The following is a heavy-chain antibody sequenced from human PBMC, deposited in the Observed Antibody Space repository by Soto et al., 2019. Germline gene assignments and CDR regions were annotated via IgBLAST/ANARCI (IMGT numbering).Heavy chain of an antibody. CDR1: GFTFSGYS. Sequence: EVQLVESGGGLVKPGGSLRLSCETSGFTFSGYSMNWVRQAPGKGLEWVSSISSSSSYIYYADSVKGRLTISRDNANNSLYLQMTSLRAEDTDVYYCARDILDYWGQGTLVTVSS. J-gene: IGHJ4*02. CDR3: ARDILDY. CDR2: ISSSSSYI. V-gene: IGHV3-21*01.